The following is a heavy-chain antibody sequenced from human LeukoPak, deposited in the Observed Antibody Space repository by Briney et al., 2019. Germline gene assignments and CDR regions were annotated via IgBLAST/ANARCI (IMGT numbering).Heavy chain of an antibody. CDR3: ARDTGVRPRVAHFDY. Sequence: SETLSLTCTVSGGSISNYYWGWIRQAPGKGLEWIGEINHSGSTNYNPSLKSRVTISVDTSKNQFSLKPSSVTAEDTAVYYCARDTGVRPRVAHFDYWGQGTLVTVSS. V-gene: IGHV4-34*01. J-gene: IGHJ4*02. CDR2: INHSGST. D-gene: IGHD1-14*01. CDR1: GGSISNYY.